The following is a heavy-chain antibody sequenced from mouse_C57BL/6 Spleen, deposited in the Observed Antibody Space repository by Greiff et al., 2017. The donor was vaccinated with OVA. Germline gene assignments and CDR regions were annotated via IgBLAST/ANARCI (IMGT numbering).Heavy chain of an antibody. CDR3: AREDDGYWFAY. CDR1: GYSITSGYY. CDR2: ISYDGSN. J-gene: IGHJ3*01. Sequence: EVQLQESGPGLVKPSQSLSLTCSVTGYSITSGYYWNWIRQFPGNKLEWMGYISYDGSNNYNPSLKNRISITRDTSKNQFFLKLNSVTTEDTATYYCAREDDGYWFAYWGQGTLFTVSA. D-gene: IGHD2-3*01. V-gene: IGHV3-6*01.